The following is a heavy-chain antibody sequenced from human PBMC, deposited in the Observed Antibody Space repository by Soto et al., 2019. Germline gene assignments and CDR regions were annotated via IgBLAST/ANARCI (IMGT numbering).Heavy chain of an antibody. J-gene: IGHJ4*02. D-gene: IGHD3-22*01. CDR1: GFTFSSYA. CDR2: ISGSGGST. CDR3: AKDRTPYYYDSTPYYFDY. Sequence: EVQLLESGGGLVQPGGSPRLSCAASGFTFSSYAMSWVRQAPGKGLEWVSAISGSGGSTYYADSVKGRFTISRDNSKNTLYLQMNSLRAEDTAVYYCAKDRTPYYYDSTPYYFDYWGQGTLVTVSS. V-gene: IGHV3-23*01.